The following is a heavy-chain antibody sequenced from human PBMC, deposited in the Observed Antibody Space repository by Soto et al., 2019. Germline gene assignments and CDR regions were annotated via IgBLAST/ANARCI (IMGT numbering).Heavy chain of an antibody. D-gene: IGHD1-20*01. CDR1: RGCLSRSSYY. CDR2: IYYSGST. V-gene: IGHV4-39*01. Sequence: PSETLSLACAVSRGCLSRSSYYWGWIRQPPRKGLEWIGSIYYSGSTCYNPSLRSRVTISVDRSNNQYSLKLSSVTAADTAVYYCARPLNLGPGQPVSFDP. CDR3: ARPLNLGPGQPVSFDP. J-gene: IGHJ5*02.